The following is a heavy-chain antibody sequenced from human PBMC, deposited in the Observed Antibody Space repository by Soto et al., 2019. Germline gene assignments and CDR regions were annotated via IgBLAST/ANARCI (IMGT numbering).Heavy chain of an antibody. CDR1: GFTLSSYA. CDR2: ISGSGGST. Sequence: GGSLRLSCAASGFTLSSYAMSWVRQAPGKGLEWVSAISGSGGSTYYADSVKGRFTISRDNSKNTLYLQMNSLRAEDTAVYYCAKGPEDIVVVVAATPLDYWGQGTLVTVSS. D-gene: IGHD2-15*01. J-gene: IGHJ4*02. V-gene: IGHV3-23*01. CDR3: AKGPEDIVVVVAATPLDY.